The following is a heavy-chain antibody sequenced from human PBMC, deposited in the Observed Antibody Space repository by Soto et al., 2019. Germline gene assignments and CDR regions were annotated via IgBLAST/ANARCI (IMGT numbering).Heavy chain of an antibody. CDR3: ARDVRSRSYDL. CDR1: GFTFRNYG. V-gene: IGHV3-33*01. J-gene: IGHJ5*02. Sequence: QVQLVESGGGVVQPGRSLRLSCAASGFTFRNYGMHWVRQAPGKGLEWLAVIWYDGSNKYYADSVKGRFTISRDNSKSTLYLELNSLGDEDTAVYYCARDVRSRSYDLWGQGTLVIVSS. D-gene: IGHD3-10*02. CDR2: IWYDGSNK.